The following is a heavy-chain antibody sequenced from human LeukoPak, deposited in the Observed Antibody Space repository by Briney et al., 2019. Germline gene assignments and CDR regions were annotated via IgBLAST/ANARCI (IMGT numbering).Heavy chain of an antibody. D-gene: IGHD3-3*01. J-gene: IGHJ4*02. CDR2: MYSDGNT. Sequence: TGGSLRLSCAASGLIISNSYMSWVRQAPGKGLEWVSHMYSDGNTNYAGSVKGRFTISRDISMNTLYLQMSSLRAEDTAVYFCAREAPGSGWADCWGQGTLVTVSS. CDR1: GLIISNSY. V-gene: IGHV3-66*01. CDR3: AREAPGSGWADC.